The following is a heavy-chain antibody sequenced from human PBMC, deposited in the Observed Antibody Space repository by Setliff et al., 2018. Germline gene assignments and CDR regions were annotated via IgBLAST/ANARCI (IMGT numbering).Heavy chain of an antibody. D-gene: IGHD3-16*01. CDR1: GFTVSSNY. Sequence: PGGSLRLSCAASGFTVSSNYMTWVRQAPGKGLEWVANIKQDGSEKYYVDSVKGRFTISRDNAKNSLYLQMNSLRAEDTALYYCALFGDRDTFPIWGQGTMVTVSS. CDR2: IKQDGSEK. CDR3: ALFGDRDTFPI. V-gene: IGHV3-7*03. J-gene: IGHJ3*02.